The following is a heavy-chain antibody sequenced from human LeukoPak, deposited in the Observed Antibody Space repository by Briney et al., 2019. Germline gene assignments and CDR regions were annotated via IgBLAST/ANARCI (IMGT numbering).Heavy chain of an antibody. D-gene: IGHD1-7*01. J-gene: IGHJ4*02. CDR1: GFTFSSYS. CDR2: IYSGGST. CDR3: ARDPQYNWNYGSFDY. Sequence: GGSLRLSCAASGFTFSSYSMNWVRQAPGKGLEWVSVIYSGGSTYYADSVKGRFTISRDNAKNSLYLQMNSLRAEDTAVYYCARDPQYNWNYGSFDYWGQGTLVTVSS. V-gene: IGHV3-66*01.